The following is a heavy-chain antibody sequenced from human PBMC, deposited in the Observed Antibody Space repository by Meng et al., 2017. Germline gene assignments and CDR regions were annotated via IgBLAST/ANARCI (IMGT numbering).Heavy chain of an antibody. V-gene: IGHV1-46*01. J-gene: IGHJ4*02. CDR3: ASSSGWGDPVYDY. CDR2: IKPSGGST. Sequence: GQLLQSGAEVKKPGASVKGSWKAYWYTFTSYYMHWVRQAPGQGLEWMGIIKPSGGSTSYAQKFQGRVTMTRYTSTSTVYMELSSLRSEDTAVYYCASSSGWGDPVYDYWGQGTLVTVSS. D-gene: IGHD2-21*01. CDR1: WYTFTSYY.